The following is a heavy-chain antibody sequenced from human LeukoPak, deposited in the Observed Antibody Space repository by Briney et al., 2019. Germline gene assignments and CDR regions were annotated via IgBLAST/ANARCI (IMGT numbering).Heavy chain of an antibody. V-gene: IGHV1-69*04. D-gene: IGHD1-26*01. CDR3: AREGGSYYRMTVFDY. CDR1: GGTFTSDT. J-gene: IGHJ4*02. CDR2: IIPILGIA. Sequence: SVKVSCKVSGGTFTSDTITWVRQAPGQGLEWMGRIIPILGIANYAQKFQGRVTITADKSTSTAYMELSSLRSEDTAVYYCAREGGSYYRMTVFDYWGQGTLVTVSS.